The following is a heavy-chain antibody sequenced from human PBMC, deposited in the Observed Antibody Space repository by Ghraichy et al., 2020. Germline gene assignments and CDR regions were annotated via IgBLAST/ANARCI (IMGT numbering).Heavy chain of an antibody. CDR3: AREGDIVVVVAAPDAFDI. D-gene: IGHD2-15*01. V-gene: IGHV3-48*02. J-gene: IGHJ3*02. CDR2: ISSSSSTI. Sequence: GGSLRLSCAASGFTFSSYSMNWVRQAPGKGLEWVSYISSSSSTIYYADSVKGRFTISRDNAKNSLYLQMNSLRDEDTAVYYCAREGDIVVVVAAPDAFDIWGQGTMVTVSS. CDR1: GFTFSSYS.